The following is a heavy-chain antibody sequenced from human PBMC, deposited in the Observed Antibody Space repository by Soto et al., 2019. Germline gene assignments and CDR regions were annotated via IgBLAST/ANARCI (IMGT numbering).Heavy chain of an antibody. CDR3: ARQLYTSSSFPAD. J-gene: IGHJ1*01. Sequence: GESLKLPCPASGYIFTIYCIGCVRQMPGKGLEWMGLIYPEDSDTRYSPSFQGQVTISADKSTSTAYLQWNSLQASDSAIYYCARQLYTSSSFPADWGQGTLVTVS. CDR1: GYIFTIYC. CDR2: IYPEDSDT. D-gene: IGHD6-6*01. V-gene: IGHV5-51*01.